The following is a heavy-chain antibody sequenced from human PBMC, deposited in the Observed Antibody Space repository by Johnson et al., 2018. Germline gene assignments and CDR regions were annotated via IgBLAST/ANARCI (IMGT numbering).Heavy chain of an antibody. D-gene: IGHD3-3*01. CDR1: GFTFSSYW. Sequence: VQLVQSGGGLVQPGGSLRLSCAASGFTFSSYWMSWVRQAPGKGLEWVANIKQDGSEKYNVDSVKGRFTISRDNAKNSLYLQRNSLRAEDTAGFYCARDGLRFLYYYYGMDVWGQGTTVTVSS. J-gene: IGHJ6*02. V-gene: IGHV3-7*01. CDR3: ARDGLRFLYYYYGMDV. CDR2: IKQDGSEK.